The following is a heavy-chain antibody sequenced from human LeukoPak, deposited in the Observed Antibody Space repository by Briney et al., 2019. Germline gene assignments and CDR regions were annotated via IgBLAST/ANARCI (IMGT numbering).Heavy chain of an antibody. D-gene: IGHD3-10*01. Sequence: GGSLRLSCAASGFTVSSNYMSWVRQAPGKGLEWASVIYSGGNTYYADSVKGRFTISRDNSKNTFYLQMNSLRAEDTAVYYCARGVSYGSGSYIGDPWGQGTLVTVSS. CDR3: ARGVSYGSGSYIGDP. J-gene: IGHJ5*02. V-gene: IGHV3-53*01. CDR1: GFTVSSNY. CDR2: IYSGGNT.